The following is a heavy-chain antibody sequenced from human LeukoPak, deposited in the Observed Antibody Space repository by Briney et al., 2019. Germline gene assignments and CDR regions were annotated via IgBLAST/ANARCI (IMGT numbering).Heavy chain of an antibody. V-gene: IGHV3-21*01. CDR2: ISSSSSYI. CDR3: ARDSARNYGYFDY. D-gene: IGHD1-7*01. J-gene: IGHJ4*02. Sequence: GGSLRLSCAASGFTFSSYSMNWVRQAPGKGLEWVSSISSSSSYIYYADSVKGRFTISRDNAKNSLYLQMNSLRAEDTAVYYCARDSARNYGYFDYWGQGTLVTVSS. CDR1: GFTFSSYS.